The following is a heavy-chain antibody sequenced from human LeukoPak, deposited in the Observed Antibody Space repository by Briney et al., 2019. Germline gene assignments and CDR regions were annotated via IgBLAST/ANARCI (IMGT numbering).Heavy chain of an antibody. CDR2: ISSTSRSK. CDR3: VRDVGAVRGEVYFDY. Sequence: GGSLRLSCAASGFTFSDYYMTWIRQAPGKGLEWVSYISSTSRSKYYADSVKGRFTISRDNAKNSLYLQMNSLRADDTAVYYCVRDVGAVRGEVYFDYWGQGTLVTVSS. J-gene: IGHJ4*02. D-gene: IGHD3-10*01. CDR1: GFTFSDYY. V-gene: IGHV3-11*04.